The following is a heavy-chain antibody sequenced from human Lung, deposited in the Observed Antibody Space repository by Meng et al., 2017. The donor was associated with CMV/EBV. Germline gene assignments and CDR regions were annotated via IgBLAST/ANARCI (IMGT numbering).Heavy chain of an antibody. V-gene: IGHV3-23*01. J-gene: IGHJ4*02. D-gene: IGHD1-26*01. Sequence: GESLKISCAASGFIFSDYPMSWVRQAPGKGLEWVSSLSSGGSSTYYTDSVKGRFTISRDNSKNTVHLQMNSLRVEDTAVYYCAKGRAVGATTPFDYWGQGXLVTVSS. CDR1: GFIFSDYP. CDR2: LSSGGSST. CDR3: AKGRAVGATTPFDY.